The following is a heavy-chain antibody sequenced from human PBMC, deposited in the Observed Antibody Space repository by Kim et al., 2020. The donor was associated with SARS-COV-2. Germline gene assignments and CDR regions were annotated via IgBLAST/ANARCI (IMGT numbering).Heavy chain of an antibody. J-gene: IGHJ4*02. V-gene: IGHV4-34*04. CDR3: ARRVVYFDY. Sequence: PPRKSRTPISVHTSKNQFSLKLSSVTAADAAVYYCARRVVYFDYWGQGTLVTVSS.